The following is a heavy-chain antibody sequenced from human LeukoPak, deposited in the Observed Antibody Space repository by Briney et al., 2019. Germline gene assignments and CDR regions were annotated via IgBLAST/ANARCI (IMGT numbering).Heavy chain of an antibody. D-gene: IGHD2-2*01. Sequence: SETLSLTCTVSGGSISSGDYYWSWIRQPPGKGLEWIGYIYYSGSTYYNPSLKSRVTISVDTSKNQFSLKLSSVTAADTAVYYCARGEIVVIPAASDYYYYMDVWGKGTTVTVSS. CDR3: ARGEIVVIPAASDYYYYMDV. J-gene: IGHJ6*03. V-gene: IGHV4-30-4*08. CDR1: GGSISSGDYY. CDR2: IYYSGST.